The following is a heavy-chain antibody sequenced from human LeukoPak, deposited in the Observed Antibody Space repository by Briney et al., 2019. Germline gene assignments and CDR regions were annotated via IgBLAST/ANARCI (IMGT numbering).Heavy chain of an antibody. CDR2: ISWNSGSI. V-gene: IGHV3-9*03. Sequence: GGSLSLSCAASGFTFDDYAMHWVRHPAGRGLEWVSGISWNSGSIGYADSVKGRFTISRDNAKNSLYLQMNSLRAEDMAMYYCAKDIRGSGRSLGAFDIWGQGTMVTVSS. CDR3: AKDIRGSGRSLGAFDI. D-gene: IGHD3-10*01. J-gene: IGHJ3*02. CDR1: GFTFDDYA.